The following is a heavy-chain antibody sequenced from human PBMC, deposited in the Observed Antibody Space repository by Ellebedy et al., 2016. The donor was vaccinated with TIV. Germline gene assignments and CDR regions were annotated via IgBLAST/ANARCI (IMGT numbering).Heavy chain of an antibody. CDR2: IIPILGIA. CDR3: ARYTAGGGGWGV. CDR1: GGTFSSYA. Sequence: AASVKVSCKASGGTFSSYAISWVRQAPGHGLEWMGRIIPILGIANYAQKFQGRVTITADKSTSTAYMELSSLRSEYTALYYCARYTAGGGGWGVWGPGTMVTVSS. V-gene: IGHV1-69*04. J-gene: IGHJ3*01. D-gene: IGHD2-8*02.